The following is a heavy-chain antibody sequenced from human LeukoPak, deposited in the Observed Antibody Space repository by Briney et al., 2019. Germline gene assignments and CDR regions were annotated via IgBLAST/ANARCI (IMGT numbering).Heavy chain of an antibody. D-gene: IGHD6-19*01. J-gene: IGHJ6*02. Sequence: PSETLSLTCTVSGGSISSYYWGWIRQPPGKGLEWIGSIYYSGSTYYNPSLKSRVTISVDTSKNQFSLKLSSVTAADTAVYYCARLEIAVAGTGYYYGMDVWGQGTTVTVSS. CDR3: ARLEIAVAGTGYYYGMDV. V-gene: IGHV4-39*01. CDR1: GGSISSYY. CDR2: IYYSGST.